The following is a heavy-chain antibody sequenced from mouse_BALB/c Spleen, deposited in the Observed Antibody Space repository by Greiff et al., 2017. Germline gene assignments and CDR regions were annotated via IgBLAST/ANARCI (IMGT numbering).Heavy chain of an antibody. Sequence: QVQLQQPGAELVKPGAPVKLSCKASGYTFTSYWMNWVKQRPGRGLEWIGRIDPSDSETHYNQKFKDKATLTVDKSSSTAYIQLSSLTSEDSAVYYWARGGTKYEYAPGFAYWGQGTLVTVSA. CDR3: ARGGTKYEYAPGFAY. CDR1: GYTFTSYW. J-gene: IGHJ3*01. D-gene: IGHD2-4*01. V-gene: IGHV1-69*02. CDR2: IDPSDSET.